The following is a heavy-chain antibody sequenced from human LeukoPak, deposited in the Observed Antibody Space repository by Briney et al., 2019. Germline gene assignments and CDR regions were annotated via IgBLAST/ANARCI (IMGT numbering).Heavy chain of an antibody. CDR2: INPNSGGT. CDR1: GYTFTGYY. CDR3: ASPDIVVVPAAIPVKIEDRH. Sequence: ASVKVSCEASGYTFTGYYMHWVRQAPGQGLEWMGWINPNSGGTNYAQKFQGRVTMTRDTSISTAYMELSRLRSDDTAVYYCASPDIVVVPAAIPVKIEDRHWGQGTLVTVSS. J-gene: IGHJ4*02. V-gene: IGHV1-2*02. D-gene: IGHD2-2*02.